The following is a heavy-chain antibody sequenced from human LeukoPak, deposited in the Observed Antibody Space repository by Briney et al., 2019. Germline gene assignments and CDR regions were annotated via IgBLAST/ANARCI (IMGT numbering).Heavy chain of an antibody. J-gene: IGHJ4*02. CDR2: INPNSGGT. CDR3: ARGSGILTGYYPSYYFDY. V-gene: IGHV1-2*02. CDR1: GYTFTGYY. D-gene: IGHD3-9*01. Sequence: SVKGSCKASGYTFTGYYMHWVRQAPGQGLEWMGWINPNSGGTNYAQKFQGRVTMTRDTSISTAYMELSRLRSDDTAVYYCARGSGILTGYYPSYYFDYWGQGTLVTVSS.